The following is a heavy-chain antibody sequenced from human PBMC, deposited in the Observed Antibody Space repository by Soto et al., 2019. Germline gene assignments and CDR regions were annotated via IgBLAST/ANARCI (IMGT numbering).Heavy chain of an antibody. D-gene: IGHD6-19*01. Sequence: QVQLVQSGAEVKKPGSSVKVSCKVSGGTFSTSPINWVRQAPGQGLEFMGGIIPKFGTTNYAQKFRGTVTITADESTSTAYMELNNLRSEDTAVYYCARGASNSTGWYLWFDPWGQGTLVTVSS. CDR1: GGTFSTSP. CDR2: IIPKFGTT. CDR3: ARGASNSTGWYLWFDP. V-gene: IGHV1-69*01. J-gene: IGHJ5*02.